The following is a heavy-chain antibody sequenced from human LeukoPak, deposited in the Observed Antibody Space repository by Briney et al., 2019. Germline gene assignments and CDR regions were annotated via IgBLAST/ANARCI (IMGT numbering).Heavy chain of an antibody. CDR2: INRGGST. D-gene: IGHD6-13*01. CDR1: GESFSGYY. V-gene: IGHV4-34*01. CDR3: ARADITAAGVPFDY. Sequence: SETLSLTCAVYGESFSGYYWSWIRQPPGKGLDWIGEINRGGSTNYNPSLKSRVTISVDTSQNQFSLKLSSVTAADTGVYYCARADITAAGVPFDYWGQGTLVTVSS. J-gene: IGHJ4*02.